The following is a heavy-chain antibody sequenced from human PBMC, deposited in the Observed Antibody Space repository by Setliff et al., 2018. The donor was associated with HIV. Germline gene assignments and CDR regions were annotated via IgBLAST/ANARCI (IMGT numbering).Heavy chain of an antibody. CDR2: IYYTGST. V-gene: IGHV4-31*11. D-gene: IGHD2-8*01. J-gene: IGHJ6*03. CDR3: ARDSANGKTANLNYLDV. Sequence: TLSLTCAVYGGSFSGYYWSWVRQHPGKGLEWIGYIYYTGSTYSNPSLQSRVRISVDTSKNQFSLRLSSVTAADTAVYYCARDSANGKTANLNYLDVWGKGTTVTVSS. CDR1: GGSFSGYY.